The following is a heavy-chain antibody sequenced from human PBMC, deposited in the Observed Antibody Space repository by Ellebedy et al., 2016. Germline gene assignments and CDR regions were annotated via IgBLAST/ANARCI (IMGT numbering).Heavy chain of an antibody. Sequence: SETLSLXCTVYGGSFSGYIWSWIRQPPGKGLEWLGEIDQSGTTSYSPSLKSRVTISVDTSKNQFSLKLSSVTAADTAVYYCARLGGNYCGGDCGLWGQGTLVTVSS. J-gene: IGHJ4*02. CDR1: GGSFSGYI. V-gene: IGHV4-34*01. CDR2: IDQSGTT. CDR3: ARLGGNYCGGDCGL. D-gene: IGHD2-21*02.